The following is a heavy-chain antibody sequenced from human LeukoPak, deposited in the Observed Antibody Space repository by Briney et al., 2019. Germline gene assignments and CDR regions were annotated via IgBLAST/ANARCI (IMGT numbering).Heavy chain of an antibody. Sequence: PGESLKISCKGSGYSFTIYWIGWVRQMPGKGLEWMGIIYPGDSDTRSSPSFQGQVTISADKSISTAYLQWSSLKASDTAMYYCARHSRVGSTWTHFDYWGRGTLVTVSS. V-gene: IGHV5-51*01. J-gene: IGHJ4*02. CDR3: ARHSRVGSTWTHFDY. CDR1: GYSFTIYW. CDR2: IYPGDSDT. D-gene: IGHD3/OR15-3a*01.